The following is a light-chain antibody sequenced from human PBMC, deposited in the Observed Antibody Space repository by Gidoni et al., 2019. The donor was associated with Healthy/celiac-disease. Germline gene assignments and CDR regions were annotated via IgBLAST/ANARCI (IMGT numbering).Light chain of an antibody. V-gene: IGKV3-20*01. CDR1: QSVSSSY. J-gene: IGKJ3*01. CDR2: GAT. Sequence: ELVFTQSPGTLSLSPGERATLSCRASQSVSSSYLAWYQQNPGQAPRLLSYGATSRATGIPDRVSGSGSGTNFTLTSSRLEADDVALYYCQKYLGVFTFGPGTKVDIK. CDR3: QKYLGVFT.